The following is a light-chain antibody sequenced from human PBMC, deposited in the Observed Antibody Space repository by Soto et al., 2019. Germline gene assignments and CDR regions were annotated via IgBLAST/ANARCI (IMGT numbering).Light chain of an antibody. Sequence: QSVLTQPASVSGSPGQSITISCAGTSSDVGAYNYVSWYQHHPGKENKLMIYDVNNRPSGDSNRFSGSKSGNTASLVFSWLQAEDEADYYCSSWTSGATDVFGSGTKVTVL. V-gene: IGLV2-14*03. CDR1: SSDVGAYNY. CDR3: SSWTSGATDV. J-gene: IGLJ1*01. CDR2: DVN.